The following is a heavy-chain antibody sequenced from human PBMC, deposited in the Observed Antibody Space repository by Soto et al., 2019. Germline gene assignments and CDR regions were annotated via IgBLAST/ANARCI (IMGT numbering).Heavy chain of an antibody. D-gene: IGHD5-12*01. CDR2: IYYCGIT. CDR1: GGSTSSGDYY. Sequence: PSETLSLTCTVSGGSTSSGDYYWSWIRQPPGKGLEWSVYIYYCGITYYNPSLKNRLTISQDTSKNQFSLKLRSVTAADTAVYYCARQYGGYEYYFDYWGQGTLVTVSS. J-gene: IGHJ4*02. CDR3: ARQYGGYEYYFDY. V-gene: IGHV4-30-4*01.